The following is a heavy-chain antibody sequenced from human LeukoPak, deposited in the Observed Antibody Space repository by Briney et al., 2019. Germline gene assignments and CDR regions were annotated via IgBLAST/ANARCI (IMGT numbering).Heavy chain of an antibody. CDR2: INPSGGRT. CDR3: ARTYCGGDCNNRYFDY. J-gene: IGHJ4*02. Sequence: VASVKVSCKASGYILSSYYMDWVRQAPGQGLEWMGIINPSGGRTDYAQKFQGRVTMTRDTSTNTVYMELNSLRSEDTALYYCARTYCGGDCNNRYFDYWGQGTLVTVSS. CDR1: GYILSSYY. V-gene: IGHV1-46*01. D-gene: IGHD2-21*02.